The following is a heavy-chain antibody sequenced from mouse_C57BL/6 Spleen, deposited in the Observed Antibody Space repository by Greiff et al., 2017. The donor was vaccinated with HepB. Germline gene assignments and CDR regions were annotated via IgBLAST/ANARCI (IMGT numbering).Heavy chain of an antibody. CDR3: TRWFDY. V-gene: IGHV1-15*01. J-gene: IGHJ2*01. CDR1: GYTFTDYE. Sequence: VQLQESGAELVRPGASVTLSCKASGYTFTDYEMHWVKQTPVHGLEWIGAIDPETGGTAYNQKFKGKAILTADKSSSTAYMELRSLTSEDSAVYYCTRWFDYWGQGTTLTVSS. CDR2: IDPETGGT.